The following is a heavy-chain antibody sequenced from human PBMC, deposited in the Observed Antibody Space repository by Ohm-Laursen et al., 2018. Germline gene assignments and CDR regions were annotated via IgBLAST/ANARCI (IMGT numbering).Heavy chain of an antibody. Sequence: SLRLSCAASGFTFSSYGMHWVRQAPGKGLEWVAVIWYDGSNKYYADSVKGRFTISRDNAKNSLYLQMNSLRAEDTAVYYCAKDLGVVIIHSYYGMDVWGQGTTVTVSS. CDR1: GFTFSSYG. V-gene: IGHV3-33*03. D-gene: IGHD3-22*01. J-gene: IGHJ6*02. CDR3: AKDLGVVIIHSYYGMDV. CDR2: IWYDGSNK.